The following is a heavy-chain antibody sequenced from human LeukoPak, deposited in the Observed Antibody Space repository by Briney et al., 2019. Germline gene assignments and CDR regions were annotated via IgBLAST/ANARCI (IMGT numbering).Heavy chain of an antibody. CDR1: GYTFTSYN. CDR2: MNPNSGNT. Sequence: ASVKVSCKASGYTFTSYNVNWVRQATGQGLEWMGWMNPNSGNTGYAQKFQGRVTMTRNTSISTAYMELSSLRSEDTAVYYCARGWTVYYYYYMDVWGKGTTVTVSS. J-gene: IGHJ6*03. D-gene: IGHD1-1*01. CDR3: ARGWTVYYYYYMDV. V-gene: IGHV1-8*01.